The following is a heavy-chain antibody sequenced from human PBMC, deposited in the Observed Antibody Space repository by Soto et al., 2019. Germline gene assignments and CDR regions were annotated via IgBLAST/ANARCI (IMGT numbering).Heavy chain of an antibody. CDR1: GYNFAVYW. D-gene: IGHD1-1*01. J-gene: IGHJ3*02. CDR2: IYPGDSDT. V-gene: IGHV5-51*01. Sequence: GESLKISCKGSGYNFAVYWIGWVRQMPGKGLEWMGMIYPGDSDTRYSPSFQGQVTISVDKSISTAYLQWSSLKASDTAMYYCARGWKVAGDAFDIWGQGTMVTVSS. CDR3: ARGWKVAGDAFDI.